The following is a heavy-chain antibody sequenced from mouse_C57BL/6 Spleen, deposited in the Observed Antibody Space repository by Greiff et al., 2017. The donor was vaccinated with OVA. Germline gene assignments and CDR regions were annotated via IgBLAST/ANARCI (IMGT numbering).Heavy chain of an antibody. V-gene: IGHV1-54*01. D-gene: IGHD3-1*01. Sequence: QVQLQQSGAELVRPGTSVKVSCKASGYAFTNYLIEWVKQRPGQGLEWIGVINPGSGGTNYNEKFKGKATLTADKSSSTAYMQLSSLTSEDSAVYFCARSGGYYAMDYWGQGTLVTVSS. J-gene: IGHJ4*01. CDR3: ARSGGYYAMDY. CDR2: INPGSGGT. CDR1: GYAFTNYL.